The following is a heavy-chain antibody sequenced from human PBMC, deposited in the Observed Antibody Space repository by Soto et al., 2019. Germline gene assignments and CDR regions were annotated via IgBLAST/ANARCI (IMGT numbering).Heavy chain of an antibody. CDR3: ARDPTNGYGDDAFDY. V-gene: IGHV1-69*06. CDR2: IIPSYDRT. CDR1: GDAFKSYA. D-gene: IGHD4-17*01. Sequence: QVLLLQSGSEVKKAGSSVKVSCKASGDAFKSYAIHWVRQAPGQGLEYMGRIIPSYDRTKYAQKFQGRLTLTADMYTSTVYMELSSRRSEHTAVYYCARDPTNGYGDDAFDYWGQGTKVIVSS. J-gene: IGHJ4*02.